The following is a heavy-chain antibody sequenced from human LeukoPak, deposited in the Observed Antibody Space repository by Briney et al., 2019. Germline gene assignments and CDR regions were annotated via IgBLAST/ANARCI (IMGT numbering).Heavy chain of an antibody. V-gene: IGHV3-48*01. CDR2: ISSSSSTI. CDR3: ARDFWSGYYTPNFDY. CDR1: GFTFSGYS. Sequence: GGSLRLSCAASGFTFSGYSMNWVRQAPGKGLEWVSYISSSSSTIYYADSVKGRFTISRDNAKNSLYLQMNGLRAEDTAVYYCARDFWSGYYTPNFDYWGQGTLVTVSS. D-gene: IGHD3-3*01. J-gene: IGHJ4*02.